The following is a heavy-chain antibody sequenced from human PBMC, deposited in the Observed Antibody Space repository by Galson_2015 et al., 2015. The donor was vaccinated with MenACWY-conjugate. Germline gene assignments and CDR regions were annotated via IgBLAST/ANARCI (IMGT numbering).Heavy chain of an antibody. CDR1: GYTFNFYD. V-gene: IGHV1-8*01. Sequence: SVKVSCKASGYTFNFYDMSWVRQTTGQGLECLGWMNPKSGNTGYAQTFQGRVTMTRDTSITTAYMELSSLSSEDTAVYFCARVTGVCFDGWGQGTLLTVSS. CDR2: MNPKSGNT. J-gene: IGHJ4*02. CDR3: ARVTGVCFDG. D-gene: IGHD6-13*01.